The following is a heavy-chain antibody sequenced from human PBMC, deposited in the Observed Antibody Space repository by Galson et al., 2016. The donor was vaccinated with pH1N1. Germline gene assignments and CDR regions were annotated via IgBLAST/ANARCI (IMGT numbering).Heavy chain of an antibody. J-gene: IGHJ5*02. CDR1: GGSLSGNS. D-gene: IGHD4-11*01. Sequence: SETLSLTCGVVGGSLSGNSWIWIRQSTGKGLEWIGEIHHSGRTIYNPSLKSRVDVSADTSKNQVSLDLSSVTGADTAIYYCARVEVFSNRRRVWFDPWGQGTLVTVSS. V-gene: IGHV4-34*01. CDR3: ARVEVFSNRRRVWFDP. CDR2: IHHSGRT.